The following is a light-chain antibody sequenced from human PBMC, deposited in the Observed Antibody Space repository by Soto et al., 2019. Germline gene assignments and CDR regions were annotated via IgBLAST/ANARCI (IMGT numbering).Light chain of an antibody. V-gene: IGLV2-14*01. Sequence: QSALTQPASVSGSPGQSITISCTGTSSDVGGYNYVSWYQQHPGKAPKLMIYEVSNRPSGVSNRFSGSKSGNTASLTISVLQAEDEADYYCSSYTTSSTHWVFGGGTNSPS. CDR3: SSYTTSSTHWV. J-gene: IGLJ3*02. CDR2: EVS. CDR1: SSDVGGYNY.